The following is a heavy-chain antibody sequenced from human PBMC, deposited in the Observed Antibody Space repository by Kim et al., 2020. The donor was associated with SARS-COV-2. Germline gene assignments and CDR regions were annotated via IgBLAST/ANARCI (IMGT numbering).Heavy chain of an antibody. CDR1: GRTVGSYG. J-gene: IGHJ6*02. CDR3: ASSYTGQQRVGYYYYYGMDV. CDR2: GIVIGRT. V-gene: IGHV4-34*12. Sequence: SETLSLTCAVYGRTVGSYGLSRSHQAPGKGFKRSVVGIVIGRTNYNAYVYVRRTISLDTSKNQFSLKLTTVTAADTAVYYCASSYTGQQRVGYYYYYGMDVWGHGITVTVS. D-gene: IGHD6-13*01.